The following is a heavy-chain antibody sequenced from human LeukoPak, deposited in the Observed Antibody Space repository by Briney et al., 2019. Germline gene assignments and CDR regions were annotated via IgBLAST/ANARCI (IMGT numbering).Heavy chain of an antibody. CDR1: GFTFSSYA. CDR3: AKGKTFYYDNDY. J-gene: IGHJ4*02. D-gene: IGHD3-9*01. V-gene: IGHV3-23*01. CDR2: ISGSGGNT. Sequence: PGGSLRLSCAASGFTFSSYAMSWVRQAPGKGLEWVSVISGSGGNTYYADSVKGRFTISRDNSKNTLYLRMDTLRAEDTAVYYCAKGKTFYYDNDYWGQGTLVTVSS.